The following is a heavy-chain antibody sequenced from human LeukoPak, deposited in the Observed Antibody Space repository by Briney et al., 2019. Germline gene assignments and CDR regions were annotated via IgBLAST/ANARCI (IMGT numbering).Heavy chain of an antibody. D-gene: IGHD2-2*01. J-gene: IGHJ5*02. CDR1: GGSISSDDDY. CDR3: ARGGGYCSSTSCYPNWFDP. V-gene: IGHV4-30-4*02. CDR2: INHSGNT. Sequence: SETLSLTCSVSGGSISSDDDYWSWIRQPPGKGLEWIGYINHSGNTYYIPSLRSRATISIDTSKIRFSLELSSVTAADTAVYYCARGGGYCSSTSCYPNWFDPWGQGTLVAVSS.